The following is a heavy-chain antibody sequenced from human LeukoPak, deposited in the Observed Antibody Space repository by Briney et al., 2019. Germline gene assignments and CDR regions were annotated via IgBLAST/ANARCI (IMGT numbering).Heavy chain of an antibody. CDR2: IWSDGTSE. CDR3: ARGQPPSYYDMDV. Sequence: GGSLRLSCAASGFTFSTYGMHWVREAPGKGLEGVAVIWSDGTSERYGDAVKGRFTISRDNSRNTLYLQMNSLRAEDTAVYYCARGQPPSYYDMDVWGQGTTVTVSS. D-gene: IGHD6-13*01. CDR1: GFTFSTYG. J-gene: IGHJ6*02. V-gene: IGHV3-33*01.